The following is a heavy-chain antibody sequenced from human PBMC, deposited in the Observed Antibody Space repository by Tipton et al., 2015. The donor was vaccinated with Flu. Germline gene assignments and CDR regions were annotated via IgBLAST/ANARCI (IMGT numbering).Heavy chain of an antibody. CDR1: GFTFSSYW. J-gene: IGHJ4*02. V-gene: IGHV3-7*03. Sequence: SLRLSCAASGFTFSSYWMSWVRQAPGKGLEWVANIKQDESEGYYVDSVKGRFTISRDNAKNSLYLQMNSLRVEDTAVYYCAKHLGGSSSYWGQGTLVTVSS. CDR3: AKHLGGSSSY. CDR2: IKQDESEG. D-gene: IGHD6-6*01.